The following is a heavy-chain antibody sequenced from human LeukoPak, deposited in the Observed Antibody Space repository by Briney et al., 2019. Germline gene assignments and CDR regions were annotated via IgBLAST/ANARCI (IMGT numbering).Heavy chain of an antibody. V-gene: IGHV3-30-3*01. D-gene: IGHD6-19*01. CDR3: ARDQDPYSSGWYGGGFDY. Sequence: PGGSLRLSCAASGFTFSSYAMHWVRQAPGKGLEWVAVISYDGSNKYYADSVKGRFTISRDNSKNTLYLQMNSLRAEDTAVYYCARDQDPYSSGWYGGGFDYWGQGTLVTVSS. CDR1: GFTFSSYA. J-gene: IGHJ4*02. CDR2: ISYDGSNK.